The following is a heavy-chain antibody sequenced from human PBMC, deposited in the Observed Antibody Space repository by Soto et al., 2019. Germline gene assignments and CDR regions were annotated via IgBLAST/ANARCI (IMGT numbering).Heavy chain of an antibody. Sequence: QVQLVESGGGVVQPGRSLRLSCAASGFTFSSYGMHWVRQAPGKGLEWVALIYFDGSNKYYADSVKGRFTISRDNSKNMLYLQMNSLRVEDTAVYYCARDWESESYYLLTYDAFNVWGQGTKVTVSS. CDR2: IYFDGSNK. CDR1: GFTFSSYG. V-gene: IGHV3-33*01. D-gene: IGHD1-26*01. J-gene: IGHJ3*01. CDR3: ARDWESESYYLLTYDAFNV.